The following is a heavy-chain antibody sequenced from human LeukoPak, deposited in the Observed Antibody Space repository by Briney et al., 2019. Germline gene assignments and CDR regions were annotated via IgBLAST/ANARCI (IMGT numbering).Heavy chain of an antibody. J-gene: IGHJ1*01. D-gene: IGHD1-26*01. CDR3: AREASGSYFHH. V-gene: IGHV3-53*01. Sequence: GGTLRLSCAASGFIVSNNYMSWVRQAPGKGLEWVSVLHSGGSTYYADSVKGRFTISRDNSKNTVYLQMNRLRAEDTAVYYCAREASGSYFHHWGQGTLVTVSS. CDR1: GFIVSNNY. CDR2: LHSGGST.